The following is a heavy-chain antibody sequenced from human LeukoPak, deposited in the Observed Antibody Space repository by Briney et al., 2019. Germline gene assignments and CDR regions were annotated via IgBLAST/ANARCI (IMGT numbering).Heavy chain of an antibody. CDR1: GFTFDDYA. V-gene: IGHV3-9*03. J-gene: IGHJ4*02. CDR3: ATLTAAGTNY. D-gene: IGHD6-13*01. CDR2: ISWNSGNI. Sequence: PGRSLRLSCAASGFTFDDYAMHWVRQAPGKGLEWVSGISWNSGNIGYADSVKGQFTISRDNAKSSLYLQMNSLRAEDMALYYCATLTAAGTNYWGQGTLVTVSS.